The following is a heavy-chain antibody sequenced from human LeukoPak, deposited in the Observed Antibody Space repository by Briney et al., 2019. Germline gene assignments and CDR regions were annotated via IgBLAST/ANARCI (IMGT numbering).Heavy chain of an antibody. J-gene: IGHJ5*02. CDR3: ARFSRNYYDSSGYPNWFDP. D-gene: IGHD3-22*01. V-gene: IGHV4-59*08. Sequence: SETLSLTCTVSGGSISSYYGSCIRQPPGKGLEWLGYIYYSGSTNYNPSLESRVTISVDTSKNQFSLKLSSVTAADTAVYYCARFSRNYYDSSGYPNWFDPWGQGTLVTVSS. CDR2: IYYSGST. CDR1: GGSISSYY.